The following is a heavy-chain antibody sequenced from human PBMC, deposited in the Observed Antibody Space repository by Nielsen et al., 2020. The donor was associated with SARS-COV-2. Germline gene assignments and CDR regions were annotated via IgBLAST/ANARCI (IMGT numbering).Heavy chain of an antibody. D-gene: IGHD3-9*01. CDR3: ASAPSLVRYFDWLLSHFDY. V-gene: IGHV4-39*01. Sequence: SETLSLTCTVSGGSISSSSYYWGWIRQPPGKGLEWIGSIYYSESTYYNPSLKSRVTISVDTSKNQFSLKLSSVTAADTAVYYCASAPSLVRYFDWLLSHFDYWGQGTLVTVSS. CDR2: IYYSEST. CDR1: GGSISSSSYY. J-gene: IGHJ4*02.